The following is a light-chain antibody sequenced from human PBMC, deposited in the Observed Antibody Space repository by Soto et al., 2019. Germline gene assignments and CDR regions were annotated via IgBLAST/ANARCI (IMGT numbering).Light chain of an antibody. V-gene: IGKV1-6*01. CDR2: AAS. CDR3: LLDYAYFWA. J-gene: IGKJ1*01. CDR1: QGIRSA. Sequence: AIQVTQSPSSLSASVGDRVTITCRTSQGIRSALGWYQQKPGKVPKLLIYAASTLQSGVPSRFSGSGSGRDFTLTISRLQPEDFATYYCLLDYAYFWAFGHGTKVEIK.